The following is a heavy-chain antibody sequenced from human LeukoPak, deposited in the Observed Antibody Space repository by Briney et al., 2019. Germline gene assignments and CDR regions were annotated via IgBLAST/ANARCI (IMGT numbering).Heavy chain of an antibody. CDR3: ARSLSGSHLYFDY. CDR2: ISAGNGNT. D-gene: IGHD1-26*01. V-gene: IGHV1-3*01. J-gene: IGHJ4*02. CDR1: GYTFINCT. Sequence: ASVKVSCKASGYTFINCTLHWVRQAPGQMLEWMGWISAGNGNTKYSQKFQGRVTITTDTSASTAYMDLSSLRSEDTAVYYCARSLSGSHLYFDYWGQGTLVTVSS.